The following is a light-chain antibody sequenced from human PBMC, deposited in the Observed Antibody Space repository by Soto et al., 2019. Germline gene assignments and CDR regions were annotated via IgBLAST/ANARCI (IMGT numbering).Light chain of an antibody. J-gene: IGKJ2*01. V-gene: IGKV3-20*01. CDR2: GAS. Sequence: EIVLTQSPGTLSLSPGERATLSCRASQSVSNNYLAWYQQKPGQAPRLLIYGASYRATGIPDRFSGIGRGTDFTLTISRLEPEDFAVYYCQQYGRSPYTFGQGTKVEIK. CDR1: QSVSNNY. CDR3: QQYGRSPYT.